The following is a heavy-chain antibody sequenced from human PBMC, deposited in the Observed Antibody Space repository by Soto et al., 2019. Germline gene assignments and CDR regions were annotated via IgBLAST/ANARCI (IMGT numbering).Heavy chain of an antibody. J-gene: IGHJ4*02. D-gene: IGHD3-10*01. V-gene: IGHV4-34*01. Sequence: SETLALTCAVYGESFSGYYWSWIRQPPGKGLEWIGEINHSGSTNYNPSLKSRVTISVDTSKNQFSLKLSSVTAADTAVYYCARGGPYYYGSGSYYNAYWGQGTLVTVSS. CDR3: ARGGPYYYGSGSYYNAY. CDR2: INHSGST. CDR1: GESFSGYY.